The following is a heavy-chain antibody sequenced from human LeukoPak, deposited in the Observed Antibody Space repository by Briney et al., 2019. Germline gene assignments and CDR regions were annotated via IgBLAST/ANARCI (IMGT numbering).Heavy chain of an antibody. D-gene: IGHD6-19*01. V-gene: IGHV4-59*01. CDR3: ARGYSSGWVDY. J-gene: IGHJ4*02. CDR2: IYYSGST. Sequence: SETLSLTCTVSGGSISSYYWSLIRQPPGKGLEWIGYIYYSGSTNYNPSLKSRVTISVDTSKNQFSLKLSSVTAADTAVYYCARGYSSGWVDYWGQGTLVTVSS. CDR1: GGSISSYY.